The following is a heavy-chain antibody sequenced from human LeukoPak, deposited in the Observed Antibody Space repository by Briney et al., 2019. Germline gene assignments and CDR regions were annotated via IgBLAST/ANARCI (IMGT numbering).Heavy chain of an antibody. V-gene: IGHV3-13*04. Sequence: PGGSLRLPCAASGFTFSTYAMHWVRQATGKGLEWVSAIDAAGATYYLASAKGRFTISRENAKNSFYLQMNSLTAGDTAVYYCTRGEYSGSGKQPFDIWGQGTMVTVSS. CDR1: GFTFSTYA. CDR2: IDAAGAT. CDR3: TRGEYSGSGKQPFDI. J-gene: IGHJ3*02. D-gene: IGHD3-10*01.